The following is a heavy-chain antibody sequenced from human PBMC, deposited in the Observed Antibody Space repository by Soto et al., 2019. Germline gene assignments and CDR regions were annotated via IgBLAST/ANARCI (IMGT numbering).Heavy chain of an antibody. CDR3: AAQKGYCTNGVCYALDY. CDR1: GFTFSSYS. Sequence: EVQLVESGGGLVKPGGSLRVSCAASGFTFSSYSMNWVRQAPGKGLEWVSSISSSSSYIYYADSVKGRFTTSRNNAKYSVYLQMNSLRSGDTAVYSCAAQKGYCTNGVCYALDYWGQGTLVTVSS. J-gene: IGHJ4*02. V-gene: IGHV3-21*01. CDR2: ISSSSSYI. D-gene: IGHD2-8*01.